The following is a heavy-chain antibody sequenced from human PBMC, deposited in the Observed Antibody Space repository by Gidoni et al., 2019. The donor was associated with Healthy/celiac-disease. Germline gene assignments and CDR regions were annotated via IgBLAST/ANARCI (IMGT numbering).Heavy chain of an antibody. CDR3: ATPQIGVEMATIRDWYFDL. CDR2: IIPILGIA. V-gene: IGHV1-69*10. CDR1: GGTFSSYA. Sequence: QVQLVQSGAEVKKPGSSVKVSCKASGGTFSSYAISWVRQAPGQGLEWMGGIIPILGIANYAQKFQGRVTITADKSTSTAYMELSSLRSEDTAVYYCATPQIGVEMATIRDWYFDLWGRGTLVTVSS. J-gene: IGHJ2*01. D-gene: IGHD5-12*01.